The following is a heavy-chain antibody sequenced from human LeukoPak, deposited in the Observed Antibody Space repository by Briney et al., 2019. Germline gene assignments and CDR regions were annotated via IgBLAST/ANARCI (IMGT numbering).Heavy chain of an antibody. CDR2: ISWNSGSI. D-gene: IGHD6-19*01. CDR3: AKDIFRAVALSNFDY. CDR1: GFTFDDYA. Sequence: GGSLRLSCAASGFTFDDYAMHWVRQAPGKGLEWVSGISWNSGSIGYADSVKGRFTISRDNAKNSLYLQMNSLRAEDTALYSCAKDIFRAVALSNFDYWGQGTLVTVSS. J-gene: IGHJ4*02. V-gene: IGHV3-9*01.